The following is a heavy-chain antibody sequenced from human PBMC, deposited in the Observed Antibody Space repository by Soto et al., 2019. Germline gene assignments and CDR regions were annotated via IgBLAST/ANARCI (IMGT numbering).Heavy chain of an antibody. CDR3: ARDQGVDNTLTGSSREAGMDV. V-gene: IGHV1-2*04. CDR1: GYTFTGYY. J-gene: IGHJ6*02. D-gene: IGHD3-9*01. Sequence: ASVKVSCKASGYTFTGYYMHWVRQAPGQGLEWMGWINPNSGGTNYAQKFQGWVTMTRDTSISTAYMELSRLRSDDTAVYYCARDQGVDNTLTGSSREAGMDVWGQGTTVTVSS. CDR2: INPNSGGT.